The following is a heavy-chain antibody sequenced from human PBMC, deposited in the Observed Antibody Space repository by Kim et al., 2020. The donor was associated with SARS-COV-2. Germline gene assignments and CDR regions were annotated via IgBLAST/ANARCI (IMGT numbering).Heavy chain of an antibody. V-gene: IGHV1-3*01. CDR2: INAGNGNT. CDR3: AGDLYDGSGSYYIYYYYYGMDV. CDR1: GYTFTSYA. Sequence: ASVKVSCKASGYTFTSYAMHWVRQAPGQRLEWMGWINAGNGNTKYSQKFQGRVTITRDTSASTAYMELSSLRSEDTAVYYCAGDLYDGSGSYYIYYYYYGMDVWGQGTTVTVSS. D-gene: IGHD3-10*01. J-gene: IGHJ6*02.